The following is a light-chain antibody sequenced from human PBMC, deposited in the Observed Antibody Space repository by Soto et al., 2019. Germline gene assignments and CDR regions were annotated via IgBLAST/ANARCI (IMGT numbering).Light chain of an antibody. CDR1: SSNIGNNY. Sequence: QSVLTQPPSVSAAPGQKVTISCSGSSSNIGNNYVSWYQQLPGTAPKLLIYDNNKRPSGIPDRFSGSKSGTSATLGITGLQTGAEADYYCETWDSSLSAGVFGTGTKVTVL. CDR3: ETWDSSLSAGV. V-gene: IGLV1-51*01. CDR2: DNN. J-gene: IGLJ1*01.